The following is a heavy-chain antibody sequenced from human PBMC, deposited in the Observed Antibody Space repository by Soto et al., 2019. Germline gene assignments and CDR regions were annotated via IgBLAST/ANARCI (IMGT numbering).Heavy chain of an antibody. CDR1: GYSFTSYW. Sequence: PGESLKISCKGSGYSFTSYWIGWVRQMPGKGLELMGIIYPGDSDTRYSPSFQGQVTISADKSISTAYLQWSSLKASDTAMYYCARRSYGDHGYYYGMDVWGQGTTVTVSS. D-gene: IGHD4-17*01. CDR2: IYPGDSDT. CDR3: ARRSYGDHGYYYGMDV. J-gene: IGHJ6*02. V-gene: IGHV5-51*01.